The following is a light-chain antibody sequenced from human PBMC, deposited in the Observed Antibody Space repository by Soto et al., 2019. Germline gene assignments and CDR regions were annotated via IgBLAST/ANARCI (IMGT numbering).Light chain of an antibody. CDR1: QTVSSTY. CDR2: GAS. Sequence: IVFTQSPGTLSFSPGETTTLSLRASQTVSSTYLAWYQHKPGRAPRLLIDGASSRAAGIPDRFSGSGSGTDFTLTISRLEPEDLAVYYCQQYDYLVTFGQGTKVDIK. J-gene: IGKJ1*01. V-gene: IGKV3-20*01. CDR3: QQYDYLVT.